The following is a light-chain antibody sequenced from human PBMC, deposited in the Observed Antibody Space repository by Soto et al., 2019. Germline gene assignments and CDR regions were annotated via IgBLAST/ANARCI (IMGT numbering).Light chain of an antibody. CDR2: KAS. V-gene: IGKV1-5*03. CDR1: QSLNSW. CDR3: QQYNTYS. J-gene: IGKJ2*01. Sequence: DIQMTQSPSTLSASVGDRVSITCRASQSLNSWLAWYQQKPGKAPKLLIYKASTLESGVPSRFSGSGSGTEFTLTISSLQPDDFATYCCQQYNTYSVGQGNKLEIK.